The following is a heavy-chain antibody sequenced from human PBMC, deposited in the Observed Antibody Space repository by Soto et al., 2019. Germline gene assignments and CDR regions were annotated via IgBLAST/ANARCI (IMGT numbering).Heavy chain of an antibody. CDR2: IRSKAYGGTT. V-gene: IGHV3-49*03. D-gene: IGHD3-16*02. CDR1: GFTFGDYA. J-gene: IGHJ4*02. CDR3: TRDWVNYDYIWGSYPGY. Sequence: VQLVESGGGLVQPGRSLRLSCTASGFTFGDYAMSWFRQAPGKGLEWVGFIRSKAYGGTTEYAASVKGRFTISRDDSKSIAYLQMNSLKTEDTAVYYCTRDWVNYDYIWGSYPGYWGQGTLVTVSS.